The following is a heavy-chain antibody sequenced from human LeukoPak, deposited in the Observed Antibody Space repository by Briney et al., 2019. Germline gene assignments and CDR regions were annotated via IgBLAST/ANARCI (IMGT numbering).Heavy chain of an antibody. CDR3: ARERIAAPDY. D-gene: IGHD6-6*01. V-gene: IGHV4-31*03. CDR1: GGSISSGGYY. J-gene: IGHJ4*02. Sequence: SETLSLTRTVSGGSISSGGYYWSWIRQHPGKGLEWIGYIYYSGSTYYNPSLKSRVTISVDTSKNQFSLKLSSVTAADTAVYYCARERIAAPDYWGQGTLVTVSS. CDR2: IYYSGST.